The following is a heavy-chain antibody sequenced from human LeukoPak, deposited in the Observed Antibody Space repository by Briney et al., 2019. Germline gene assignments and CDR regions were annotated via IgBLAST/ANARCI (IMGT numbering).Heavy chain of an antibody. J-gene: IGHJ4*02. CDR1: GFSFRTYG. CDR2: IGSGGST. CDR3: AKEKGRGIIITYFDY. V-gene: IGHV3-23*01. D-gene: IGHD3-10*01. Sequence: GGSLRLPCADSGFSFRTYGMRWVRQAPRKGLEWVSSIGSGGSTYYTDSVEGRFTISKDNSKNTLYLQMNSLRAEDTALYYCAKEKGRGIIITYFDYWGQGTLVTVSS.